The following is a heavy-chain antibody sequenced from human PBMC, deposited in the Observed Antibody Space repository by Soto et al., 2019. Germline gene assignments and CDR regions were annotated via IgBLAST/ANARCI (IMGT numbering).Heavy chain of an antibody. J-gene: IGHJ4*02. CDR2: IYYSGST. D-gene: IGHD6-13*01. CDR1: GGSISGSSYY. Sequence: SETLSLTCTVSGGSISGSSYYWGWIRQPPGKGLEWIGSIYYSGSTHYNPSLKSRVTISVDTSKNQFSLKLSSVTAADTAVYYCARQAARGPLDYWGQGTLVTVSS. V-gene: IGHV4-39*01. CDR3: ARQAARGPLDY.